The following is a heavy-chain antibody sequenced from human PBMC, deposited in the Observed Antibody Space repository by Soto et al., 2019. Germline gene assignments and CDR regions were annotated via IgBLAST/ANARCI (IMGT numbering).Heavy chain of an antibody. V-gene: IGHV4-59*08. CDR1: GGSISSYY. D-gene: IGHD4-17*01. J-gene: IGHJ5*02. CDR3: ARLPTVTTGGTLFYWFDP. CDR2: IYYSGST. Sequence: SETLSLTCSVSGGSISSYYWSWIRQPPGKGLEWIGYIYYSGSTNYNPSLKSRVTISVDTSKNQFSLKLSSVTAADTAVYYCARLPTVTTGGTLFYWFDPWGQGTLVTVSS.